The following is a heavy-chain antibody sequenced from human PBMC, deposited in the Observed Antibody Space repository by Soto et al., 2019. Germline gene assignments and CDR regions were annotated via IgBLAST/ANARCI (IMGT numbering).Heavy chain of an antibody. Sequence: VQLVESGGGLVQPGRSLRLSCAASGFTFDDYTMHWVRQVPGKGLEWVSGITWNSGFITYADSLKGRFTISRDNAKNSLYLQMNSLRPEDRTLYYCVKGYCSSSSCLPPHFNFYMDVWGRGTSVTVSS. CDR2: ITWNSGFI. J-gene: IGHJ6*03. CDR1: GFTFDDYT. V-gene: IGHV3-9*01. D-gene: IGHD2-15*01. CDR3: VKGYCSSSSCLPPHFNFYMDV.